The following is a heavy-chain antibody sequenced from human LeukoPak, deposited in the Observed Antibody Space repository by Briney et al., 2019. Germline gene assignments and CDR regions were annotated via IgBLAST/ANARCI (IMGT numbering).Heavy chain of an antibody. Sequence: GGSLRLSCAASGFTFSSYWMHWVRQAPGKGLVWLSRINSDGSTTTYADSVRGRFTISRDNSWNTLYLQMNSLRAEDTAVYYCAKDQVISGSEASDIWGLGTLVTVSS. J-gene: IGHJ3*02. CDR1: GFTFSSYW. V-gene: IGHV3-74*03. CDR3: AKDQVISGSEASDI. CDR2: INSDGSTT. D-gene: IGHD2-21*01.